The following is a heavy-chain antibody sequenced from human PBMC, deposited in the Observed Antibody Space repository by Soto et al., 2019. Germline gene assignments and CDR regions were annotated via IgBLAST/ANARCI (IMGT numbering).Heavy chain of an antibody. D-gene: IGHD2-15*01. CDR2: IYYSGST. CDR1: GGSISSSSYY. Sequence: SETLSLTCTVSGGSISSSSYYWGWIRQPPGKGLEWIGSIYYSGSTYYNPSLKSRVTISVDTSKNQFSLKLSSVTAADTAVYYCARYCSGVNRDYFDYWGQGTLVTVSS. V-gene: IGHV4-39*01. J-gene: IGHJ4*02. CDR3: ARYCSGVNRDYFDY.